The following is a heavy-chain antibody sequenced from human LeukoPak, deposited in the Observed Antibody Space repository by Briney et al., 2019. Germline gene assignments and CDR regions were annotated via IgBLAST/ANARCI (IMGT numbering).Heavy chain of an antibody. J-gene: IGHJ1*01. Sequence: SETLSLTCTVSGGSISRYYWSWVRHPAGKGLEWSGRIYTSGSTNYNPSLKSRVTMSVDTSKNQFSLKLSSVTAADTAVYYCASPPSLYSSSWSDEYFQHWGQGTLVTVSS. D-gene: IGHD6-13*01. V-gene: IGHV4-4*07. CDR1: GGSISRYY. CDR2: IYTSGST. CDR3: ASPPSLYSSSWSDEYFQH.